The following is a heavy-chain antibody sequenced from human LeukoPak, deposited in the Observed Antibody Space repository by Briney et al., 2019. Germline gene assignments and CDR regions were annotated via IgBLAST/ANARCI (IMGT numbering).Heavy chain of an antibody. D-gene: IGHD3-9*01. CDR1: GFTFSSYG. CDR3: AKPDYDILTGDKYYFDY. CDR2: ISYDGSNK. Sequence: GGSLRLSCAASGFTFSSYGMHGVRQAPAKGLEWVAVISYDGSNKYYADSVKGRFTISRDNSKNTLYLQMNSLRAEDTAVYYCAKPDYDILTGDKYYFDYWGQGTLVTVSS. J-gene: IGHJ4*02. V-gene: IGHV3-30*18.